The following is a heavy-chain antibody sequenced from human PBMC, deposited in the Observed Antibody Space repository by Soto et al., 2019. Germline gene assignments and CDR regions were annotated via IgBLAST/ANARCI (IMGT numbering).Heavy chain of an antibody. D-gene: IGHD3-10*01. J-gene: IGHJ6*02. Sequence: RGGSLKISCKASGYSFTSYWITWVRQMSGKGLEWMGGMDPSDSYTNFSPSFQGDVTISADKSISTAFLHGSSLRASGTAIHDFAGALEGSEYNSDYYYSMDVWGQGTTVTV. CDR3: AGALEGSEYNSDYYYSMDV. CDR1: GYSFTSYW. V-gene: IGHV5-10-1*01. CDR2: MDPSDSYT.